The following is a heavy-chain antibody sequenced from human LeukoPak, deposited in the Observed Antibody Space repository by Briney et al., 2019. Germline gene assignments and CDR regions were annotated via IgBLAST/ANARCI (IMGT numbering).Heavy chain of an antibody. V-gene: IGHV3-64D*06. D-gene: IGHD6-19*01. CDR3: VKGEQWLVRTHFDF. Sequence: GGSLRLSCSASGFTFENYTMHWVRQAPGKGLEYVSTISSNGINTYYADSVKGRVTISRDNSKNTMYLQVSSLRAEDTAVYYCVKGEQWLVRTHFDFWGQGTLVTVSS. CDR1: GFTFENYT. CDR2: ISSNGINT. J-gene: IGHJ4*02.